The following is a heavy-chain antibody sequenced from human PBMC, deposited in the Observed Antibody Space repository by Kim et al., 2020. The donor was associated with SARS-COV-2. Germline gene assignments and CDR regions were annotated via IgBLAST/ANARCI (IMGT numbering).Heavy chain of an antibody. Sequence: GGSLRLSCAASGFTFSNYAITWVRQAPGKGLEWVSGISGSGGTIFYADSVKGRFTVSRDNSKNTLYLQMNSLRAEDTAVYYCAKDIWDRTHYDWFAYYFDYWGQGTLVTVSS. CDR1: GFTFSNYA. J-gene: IGHJ4*02. V-gene: IGHV3-23*01. CDR3: AKDIWDRTHYDWFAYYFDY. D-gene: IGHD3-22*01. CDR2: ISGSGGTI.